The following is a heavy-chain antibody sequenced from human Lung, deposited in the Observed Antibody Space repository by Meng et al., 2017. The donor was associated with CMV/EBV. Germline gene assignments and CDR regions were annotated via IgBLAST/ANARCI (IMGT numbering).Heavy chain of an antibody. CDR3: ARGRDIVVVPAVSGSWFDP. CDR2: INHSGST. D-gene: IGHD2-2*01. CDR1: GGSFSGYY. J-gene: IGHJ5*02. V-gene: IGHV4-34*01. Sequence: SXTLSLXCAVYGGSFSGYYWSWIRQPPGKGLEWIGEINHSGSTNYNPSLKSRVTISVDTSKNQFSLKLSSVTAADTAVYYCARGRDIVVVPAVSGSWFDPWGQGTLVTVSS.